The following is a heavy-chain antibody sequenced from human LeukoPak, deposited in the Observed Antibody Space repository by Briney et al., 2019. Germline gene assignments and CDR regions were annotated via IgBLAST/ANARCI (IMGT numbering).Heavy chain of an antibody. CDR3: AKDLGRTVTRPFDY. CDR1: GFTLSSYW. Sequence: PGGSLRLSCVASGFTLSSYWMSWVRQAPGKGLEWVAVISYDGSNIYYADSVKGRFTISRDNSKNTLYLQLNSLRAEDTAVYYCAKDLGRTVTRPFDYWGQGTLVTVSS. V-gene: IGHV3-30*18. CDR2: ISYDGSNI. J-gene: IGHJ4*02. D-gene: IGHD4-17*01.